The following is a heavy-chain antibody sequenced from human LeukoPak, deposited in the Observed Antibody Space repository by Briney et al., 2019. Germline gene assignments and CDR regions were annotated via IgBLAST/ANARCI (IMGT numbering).Heavy chain of an antibody. CDR3: ARSGDGNWFDP. J-gene: IGHJ5*02. CDR2: ISAYNGDT. CDR1: GYAFISFG. Sequence: GASVKVSCKASGYAFISFGVGWLRQAPGRGLEWMGWISAYNGDTNYAQKLQGRVTMTTDTSTSTAYMELRSLRSDDTAVYYCARSGDGNWFDPWGQGTLVTVSS. V-gene: IGHV1-18*01. D-gene: IGHD2-21*02.